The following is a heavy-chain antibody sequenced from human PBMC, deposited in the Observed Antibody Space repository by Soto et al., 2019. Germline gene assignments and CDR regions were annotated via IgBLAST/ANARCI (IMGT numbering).Heavy chain of an antibody. V-gene: IGHV1-18*01. Sequence: ASVKVSCKASGYTFTSYGISWVRQAPGQGLEWMGWISAYNGNTNYAQKLQGRVTMTTDTSTSTAYMELRSLRSDDTAVYYCARGSYDFWSGYYGGFSFDPWGQGTLVTVSS. J-gene: IGHJ5*02. CDR3: ARGSYDFWSGYYGGFSFDP. CDR1: GYTFTSYG. CDR2: ISAYNGNT. D-gene: IGHD3-3*01.